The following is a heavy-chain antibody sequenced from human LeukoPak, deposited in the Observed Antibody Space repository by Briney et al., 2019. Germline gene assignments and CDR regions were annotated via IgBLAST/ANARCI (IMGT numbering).Heavy chain of an antibody. D-gene: IGHD1-20*01. CDR1: GYTFTSYY. J-gene: IGHJ4*02. Sequence: ASVKVSCKASGYTFTSYYMHWVRQAPGQGLEWMGIINPSGGSTGYAQKFQGRVTMTRDTSTSTVYMELSSLRSEDTAVYYCAREPYNWNDGRAYYFDYWGQGTLVTVSS. V-gene: IGHV1-46*01. CDR3: AREPYNWNDGRAYYFDY. CDR2: INPSGGST.